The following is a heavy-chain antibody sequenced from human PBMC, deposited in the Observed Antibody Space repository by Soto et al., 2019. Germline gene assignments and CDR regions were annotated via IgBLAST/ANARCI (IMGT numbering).Heavy chain of an antibody. CDR1: GFTFSGYG. CDR2: IWYDGSNK. J-gene: IGHJ5*02. CDR3: ARDRFVWPQSTSLDP. D-gene: IGHD2-8*01. Sequence: PGGSLRLSWGASGFTFSGYGMHWVLQAPGKGLEWVAVIWYDGSNKYYADSVKGRFTISRDNSKNTLYLQMNSLRAEDTAVYYCARDRFVWPQSTSLDPWGQGTLVTVSS. V-gene: IGHV3-33*01.